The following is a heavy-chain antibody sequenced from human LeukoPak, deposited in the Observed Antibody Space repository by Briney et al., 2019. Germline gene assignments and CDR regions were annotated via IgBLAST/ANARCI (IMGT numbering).Heavy chain of an antibody. CDR2: INPNSGGT. Sequence: ASVKVSCKASGYTFTGYYMHWVRQAPGQGLEWMGWINPNSGGTNYAQKFQGRVTMTRDTSISTAYMELSRLRSGDTAVYYCARVSLRQQLVRYWGQGTLVTVSS. V-gene: IGHV1-2*02. D-gene: IGHD6-13*01. CDR1: GYTFTGYY. J-gene: IGHJ4*02. CDR3: ARVSLRQQLVRY.